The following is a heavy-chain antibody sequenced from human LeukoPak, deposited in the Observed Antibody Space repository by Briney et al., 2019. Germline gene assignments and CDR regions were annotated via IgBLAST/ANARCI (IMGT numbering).Heavy chain of an antibody. CDR3: ARMDYAGNWPDQ. V-gene: IGHV3-48*03. D-gene: IGHD4-23*01. CDR1: GFTFSTYE. Sequence: PEGSLRLSCAASGFTFSTYEMNWVRQAPGKGLEWLSYISSSGGATLYAESVKGRFTISRDNAESSVFLQMNSLRVEDTAIYYCARMDYAGNWPDQWGQGTLVTVSS. J-gene: IGHJ5*02. CDR2: ISSSGGAT.